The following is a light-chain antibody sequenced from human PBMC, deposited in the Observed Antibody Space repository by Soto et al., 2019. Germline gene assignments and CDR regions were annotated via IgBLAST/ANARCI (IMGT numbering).Light chain of an antibody. CDR3: QSYDTSLSGVI. J-gene: IGLJ2*01. Sequence: QLVLTQTPSVFGAPGQKITMSCTGSSSNIGAGYDVHWYQQVPGAAPRLLIYADNNRPSGVPDRFSASKSGTSASLAITGLQGEDEANYYCQSYDTSLSGVIFGAGTKLTVL. CDR1: SSNIGAGYD. V-gene: IGLV1-40*01. CDR2: ADN.